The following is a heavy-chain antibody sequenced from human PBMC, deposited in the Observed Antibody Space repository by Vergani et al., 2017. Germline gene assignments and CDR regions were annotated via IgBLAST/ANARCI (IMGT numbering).Heavy chain of an antibody. D-gene: IGHD3-22*01. J-gene: IGHJ4*02. Sequence: QVQLQESGPGLVKPSQTLSLTCTVSGGSINSHNYYWSWIRPPPGKGLEWIGRIHTSGSTNYNPSLKSRVTMSEDTSKNQFSLKLTSVTAADTAVYFCASECCDGGSGYRRNFDDWGQGILVTVAS. CDR2: IHTSGST. V-gene: IGHV4-61*02. CDR1: GGSINSHNYY. CDR3: ASECCDGGSGYRRNFDD.